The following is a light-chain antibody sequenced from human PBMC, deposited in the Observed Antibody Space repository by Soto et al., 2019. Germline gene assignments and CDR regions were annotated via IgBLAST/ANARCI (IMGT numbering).Light chain of an antibody. CDR3: QQSSDWPRT. CDR1: QSVSNR. J-gene: IGKJ1*01. V-gene: IGKV3-15*01. CDR2: RAS. Sequence: EIVMTQSPATLSVSPGERATLSCRASQSVSNRLAWYQQRPGQAPRLLIYRASARATGIPARFSGRWSGTEFTLTISSLQSEDFAIYYCQQSSDWPRTFGQGTKVEIK.